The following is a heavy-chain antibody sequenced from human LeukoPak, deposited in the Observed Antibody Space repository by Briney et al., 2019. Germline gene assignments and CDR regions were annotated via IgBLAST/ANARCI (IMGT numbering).Heavy chain of an antibody. CDR1: GGSISSSSYY. D-gene: IGHD3-10*01. V-gene: IGHV4-39*01. J-gene: IGHJ4*02. Sequence: SETLSLTCTVSGGSISSSSYYWGWIRQPPGKGLEWIGSIYYSGSTYYNPSLKSRVTISVDTSKNQFSLKLSSVTAADTAVYYCARSAGYLGLLWFGELYYWGQGTLVTVSS. CDR3: ARSAGYLGLLWFGELYY. CDR2: IYYSGST.